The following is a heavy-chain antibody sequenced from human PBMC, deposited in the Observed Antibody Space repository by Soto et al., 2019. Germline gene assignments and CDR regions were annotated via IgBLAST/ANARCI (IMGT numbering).Heavy chain of an antibody. CDR1: GFTFSSYS. CDR2: ISSSSSTI. V-gene: IGHV3-48*01. CDR3: ARDFLYSSNSPHYFDY. D-gene: IGHD6-13*01. Sequence: GGSLRLSCAASGFTFSSYSMNWVRQAPGKGLEWVSYISSSSSTIYYADSVKGRFTISRDNAKNSLYLQMNSLRAEDTAVYYCARDFLYSSNSPHYFDYWGQGTLVTVSS. J-gene: IGHJ4*02.